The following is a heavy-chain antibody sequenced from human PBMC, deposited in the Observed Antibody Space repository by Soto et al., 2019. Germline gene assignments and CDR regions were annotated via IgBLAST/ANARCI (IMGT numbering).Heavy chain of an antibody. Sequence: SETLSLTCAVSGGSISSGGYSWSWIRQPPGKGLDWIGYIYHSGSTYYNPSLKSRVTISVDRSKNQLSLKLSSVTAADTAVYYCVRVPDYWGQGTLVTVSS. V-gene: IGHV4-30-2*01. CDR1: GGSISSGGYS. CDR2: IYHSGST. J-gene: IGHJ4*02. CDR3: VRVPDY.